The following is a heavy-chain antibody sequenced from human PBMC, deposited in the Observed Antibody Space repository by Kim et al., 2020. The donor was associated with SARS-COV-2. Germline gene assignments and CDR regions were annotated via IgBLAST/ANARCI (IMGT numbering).Heavy chain of an antibody. CDR1: GFTFSSYG. CDR3: ARAPGYSSSWDTM. J-gene: IGHJ4*02. Sequence: GGSLRLSCAASGFTFSSYGMHWVRQAPGKGLEWVAVISYDGSNKYYTDSVKGRFTISRDNSKNTLYLQMTSLRAEDTAVYYCARAPGYSSSWDTMGGQGTLVTVSS. D-gene: IGHD6-13*01. CDR2: ISYDGSNK. V-gene: IGHV3-33*05.